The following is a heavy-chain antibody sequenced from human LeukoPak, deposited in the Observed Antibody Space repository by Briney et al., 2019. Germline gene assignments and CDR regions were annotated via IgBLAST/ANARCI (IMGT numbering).Heavy chain of an antibody. Sequence: GGSLRLSCAASGFTVSSNYMSWVRQAPGKGMEWVSVIYSGGSTYYADSVKGRFTISRDNSKNTLYLQMNSLRAEDTAVYYCARANTYYDFWKAFDYWGQGTLVTVSS. CDR3: ARANTYYDFWKAFDY. CDR2: IYSGGST. D-gene: IGHD3-3*01. CDR1: GFTVSSNY. J-gene: IGHJ4*02. V-gene: IGHV3-53*01.